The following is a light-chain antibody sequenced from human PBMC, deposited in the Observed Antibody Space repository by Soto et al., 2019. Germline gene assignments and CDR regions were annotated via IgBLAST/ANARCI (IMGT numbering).Light chain of an antibody. Sequence: EVMLTQSPGTLSLSPGERATLSCRASQSVSSNYLAWYQQKSGQAPRLLIYGASNRATGIPDRFSGSGSGTDFTLTIRRMEPEEFAVYFCQQYDTPPRAFGQGTKGEFK. CDR1: QSVSSNY. V-gene: IGKV3-20*01. CDR3: QQYDTPPRA. J-gene: IGKJ1*01. CDR2: GAS.